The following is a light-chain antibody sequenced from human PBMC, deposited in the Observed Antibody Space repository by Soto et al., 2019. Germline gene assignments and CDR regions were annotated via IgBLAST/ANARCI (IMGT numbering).Light chain of an antibody. J-gene: IGKJ4*01. CDR2: LGS. CDR3: MQALQSPLT. Sequence: DIVMTQSPLSLSVTPGEPASISCRSSQSLLHSNGYNYLDWYLQKPGQSPQILIFLGSNRASGVPDRFSGSVSGTDFTLKISRVEAEDVGSYYCMQALQSPLTFGGGTKVDI. CDR1: QSLLHSNGYNY. V-gene: IGKV2-28*01.